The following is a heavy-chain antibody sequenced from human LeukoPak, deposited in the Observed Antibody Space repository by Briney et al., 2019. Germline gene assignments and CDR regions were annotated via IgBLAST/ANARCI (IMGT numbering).Heavy chain of an antibody. CDR3: ARGPPTYGGKGDYYYYYYMDV. CDR2: IYYSGST. J-gene: IGHJ6*03. D-gene: IGHD4-23*01. V-gene: IGHV4-59*01. CDR1: GGSISSYY. Sequence: SETLSLTCTVSGGSISSYYWSWIRQPPGKGLEWIGYIYYSGSTNYNPSLKSRVTISVDTSKNQFSLKLSSVTAADTAVYYCARGPPTYGGKGDYYYYYYMDVWGKGTTVTVSS.